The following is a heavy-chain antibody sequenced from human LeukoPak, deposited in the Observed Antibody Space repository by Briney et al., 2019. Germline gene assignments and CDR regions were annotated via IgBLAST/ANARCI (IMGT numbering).Heavy chain of an antibody. V-gene: IGHV1-18*01. J-gene: IGHJ6*03. CDR2: ISAYNGNT. Sequence: GASVKVSCKASGYTFTSYGISWVRQAPGQGLEWMGWISAYNGNTNYAQRLQGRVTMTRDTSISTAYMELSRLRSDDTAVYYCARVPDVTWDYYYYMDVWGKGTTVTISS. CDR3: ARVPDVTWDYYYYMDV. CDR1: GYTFTSYG. D-gene: IGHD1-14*01.